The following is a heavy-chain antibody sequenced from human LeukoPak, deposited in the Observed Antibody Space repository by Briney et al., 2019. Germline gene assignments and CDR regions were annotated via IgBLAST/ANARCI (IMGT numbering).Heavy chain of an antibody. Sequence: SETLSLTCTVSGGSISSYYWSWIRPPPGKGLEWIGYIYYSGSTNYNPSLKSRVTISVDTSKNQFSLKVSSVTAADTAVYYCARGMIAVASPFDYWGQGTLVTVSS. CDR1: GGSISSYY. CDR2: IYYSGST. CDR3: ARGMIAVASPFDY. J-gene: IGHJ4*02. D-gene: IGHD6-19*01. V-gene: IGHV4-59*01.